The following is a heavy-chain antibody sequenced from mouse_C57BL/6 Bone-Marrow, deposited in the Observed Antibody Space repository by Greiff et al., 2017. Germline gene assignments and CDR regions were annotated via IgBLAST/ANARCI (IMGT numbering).Heavy chain of an antibody. D-gene: IGHD1-1*01. CDR2: ISSGGDYI. CDR1: GFTFSSYA. J-gene: IGHJ2*01. Sequence: EVMLVESGEGLVKPGGSLKLSCAASGFTFSSYAMSWVRQTPEKRLEWVAYISSGGDYIYYADTVKGRFTISRDNARNTLYLQMSSLKSEDTAMYYCTRVRGFYYGSSYYYFDYWGQGTTLTVSS. CDR3: TRVRGFYYGSSYYYFDY. V-gene: IGHV5-9-1*02.